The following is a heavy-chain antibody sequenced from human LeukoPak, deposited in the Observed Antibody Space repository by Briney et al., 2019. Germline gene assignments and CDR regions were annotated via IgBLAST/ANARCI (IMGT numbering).Heavy chain of an antibody. CDR1: GFTFSSYS. V-gene: IGHV3-21*01. D-gene: IGHD2-15*01. Sequence: GGSLRLSCAASGFTFSSYSMNWVRQAPGKGLEWVSSISSSSSYIYYADSVKGRFTISRDNAKNPLYLQMNSLRAEDTAVYYCARDSPCSGGSCFSNWFDPWGQGTLVTVSS. CDR3: ARDSPCSGGSCFSNWFDP. J-gene: IGHJ5*02. CDR2: ISSSSSYI.